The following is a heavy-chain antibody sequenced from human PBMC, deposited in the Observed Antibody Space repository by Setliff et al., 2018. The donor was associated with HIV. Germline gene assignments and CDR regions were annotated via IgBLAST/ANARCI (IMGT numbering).Heavy chain of an antibody. CDR1: GGTISSSG. CDR2: FLPMLGIS. J-gene: IGHJ4*02. D-gene: IGHD2-15*01. V-gene: IGHV1-69*10. CDR3: ARERPYCSGGSCYGLNYFDC. Sequence: SVKVSCKASGGTISSSGISWVRQAPGQGLEWMGGFLPMLGISNYAQDFQGRVTITADESTSTVYMELTSLRSDDTAVYYCARERPYCSGGSCYGLNYFDCWGQGTLVTVSS.